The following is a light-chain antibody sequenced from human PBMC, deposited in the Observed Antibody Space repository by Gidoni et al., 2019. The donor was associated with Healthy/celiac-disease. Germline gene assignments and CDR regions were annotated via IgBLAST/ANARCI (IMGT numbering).Light chain of an antibody. CDR1: QSVSSN. J-gene: IGKJ3*01. Sequence: EIVMTQSPATLSVSPGERATLSCRASQSVSSNLAWYQQKPGQAPRRLIYGASTRATGIPARFSGSGSGTEFTLTISSLQSEDFAVYYCQQYKNWPPLFTFGPGTKVDIK. V-gene: IGKV3-15*01. CDR2: GAS. CDR3: QQYKNWPPLFT.